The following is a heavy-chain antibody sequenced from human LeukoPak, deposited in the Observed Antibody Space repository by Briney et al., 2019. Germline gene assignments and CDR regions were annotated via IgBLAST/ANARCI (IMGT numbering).Heavy chain of an antibody. CDR2: IYYSGST. CDR3: ARGAQSGYNYMIDY. Sequence: SETLSLTCTVSGGSISSYYWSWIRQPPGKGLEWIGYIYYSGSTNYNPSLKSRVTISVDTSKNQFSLKLSSVTAADTAVYYCARGAQSGYNYMIDYWGQGTLVTVSS. CDR1: GGSISSYY. J-gene: IGHJ4*02. D-gene: IGHD5-24*01. V-gene: IGHV4-59*12.